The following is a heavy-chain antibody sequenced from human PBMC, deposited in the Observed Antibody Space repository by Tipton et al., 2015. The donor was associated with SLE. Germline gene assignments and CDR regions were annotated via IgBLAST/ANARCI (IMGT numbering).Heavy chain of an antibody. J-gene: IGHJ5*02. Sequence: TLSLTCTVSDGSISSGSYYWSWIRQPAGKGLEWIGRIYTSGSTNYNPSLKSRVTISVDTSKNQFSLKLSSVTAADTAVYYCAREGGITMIGGAWFDPWGQGTLVTVSS. CDR2: IYTSGST. CDR1: DGSISSGSYY. D-gene: IGHD3-22*01. CDR3: AREGGITMIGGAWFDP. V-gene: IGHV4-61*02.